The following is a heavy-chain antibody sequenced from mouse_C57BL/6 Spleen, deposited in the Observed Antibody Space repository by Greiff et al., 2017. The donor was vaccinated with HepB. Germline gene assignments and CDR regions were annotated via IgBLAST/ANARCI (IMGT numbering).Heavy chain of an antibody. CDR2: ISYDGSN. V-gene: IGHV3-6*01. Sequence: EVQRVESGPGLVKPSQSLSLTCSVTGYSITSGYYWNWIRQFPGNKLEWMGYISYDGSNNYNPSLKNRISITRDTSKNQFFLKLNSVTTEDTATYYCARDGLFDYWGQGTTLTVSS. CDR1: GYSITSGYY. J-gene: IGHJ2*01. CDR3: ARDGLFDY.